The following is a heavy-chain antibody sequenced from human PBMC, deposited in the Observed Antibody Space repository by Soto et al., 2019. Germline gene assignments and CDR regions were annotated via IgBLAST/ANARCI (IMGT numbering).Heavy chain of an antibody. CDR2: ISGSGGST. V-gene: IGHV3-23*01. CDR3: AKGWVRGYCSSTSCYTKNWFDP. D-gene: IGHD2-2*02. Sequence: PGGSLRLSCAASGFTFSSYAMSWVRQAPGKGLEWVSAISGSGGSTYYADSVKGRFTISRDNSKNTLYLQMNSLRAEDTAVYYCAKGWVRGYCSSTSCYTKNWFDPWGQGTLVTVSS. CDR1: GFTFSSYA. J-gene: IGHJ5*02.